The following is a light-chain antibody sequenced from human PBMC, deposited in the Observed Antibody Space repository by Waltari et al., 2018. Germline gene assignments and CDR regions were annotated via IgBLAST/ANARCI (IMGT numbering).Light chain of an antibody. CDR1: RSNIGNNY. CDR2: EDT. J-gene: IGLJ7*01. V-gene: IGLV1-51*02. Sequence: QSVLTQPPSVSAAPGQRVTISCSGGRSNIGNNYVSWYRQFPGTAPKPLLYEDTARPSGIAGRFSGSRSGTSATLDITGLQAGDEADYYCGTWDSSLSGAVFGGGTHLTVL. CDR3: GTWDSSLSGAV.